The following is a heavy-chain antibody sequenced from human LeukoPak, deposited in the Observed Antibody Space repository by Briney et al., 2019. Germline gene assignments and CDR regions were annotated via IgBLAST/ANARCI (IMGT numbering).Heavy chain of an antibody. CDR1: GFTFSSYE. J-gene: IGHJ4*02. D-gene: IGHD5-18*01. Sequence: GGSLRLSCAASGFTFSSYEMNWVRQAPGKGLEWVSYISSSGSTIYYADSVKCRFTFSRDNAKNSLYLQMNSLRAEDTAVYYCARGRAAMGPYFDYWGQGTLVTVSS. V-gene: IGHV3-48*03. CDR3: ARGRAAMGPYFDY. CDR2: ISSSGSTI.